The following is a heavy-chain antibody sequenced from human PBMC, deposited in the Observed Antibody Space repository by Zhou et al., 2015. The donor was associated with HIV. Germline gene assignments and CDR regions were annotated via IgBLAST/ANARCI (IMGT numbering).Heavy chain of an antibody. V-gene: IGHV1-3*01. CDR2: IDVGNGNT. Sequence: QVQLVQSGAEVKKPGASVKLSCKASGYRFASYSIHWVRQAPGQRLEWMGRIDVGNGNTKSSQKFQGRVSMSRDSPASTVYLELRSLTSDDTALYYCARVRREGTTVGNFDYWGQGTLVIVSS. J-gene: IGHJ4*02. CDR3: ARVRREGTTVGNFDY. D-gene: IGHD1-7*01. CDR1: GYRFASYS.